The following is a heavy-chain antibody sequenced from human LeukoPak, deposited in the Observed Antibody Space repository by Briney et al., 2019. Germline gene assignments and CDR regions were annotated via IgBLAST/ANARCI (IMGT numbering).Heavy chain of an antibody. J-gene: IGHJ4*02. CDR3: AGSGYS. Sequence: GASLKVSCKAFGYTFTSYFIHWLRQAPGQGLESMGIITRGTGGTPYAENFQGRVTMTSDTSTSTASMELTSLRSDDTAVYYCAGSGYSGGQGILVTVSS. CDR2: ITRGTGGT. CDR1: GYTFTSYF. D-gene: IGHD3-22*01. V-gene: IGHV1-46*01.